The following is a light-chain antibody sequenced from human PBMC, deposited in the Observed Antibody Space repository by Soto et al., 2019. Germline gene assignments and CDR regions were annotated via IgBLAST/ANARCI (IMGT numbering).Light chain of an antibody. Sequence: EIVLTQSPGTLSLSPGERATPSCRASQSVSSSFLAWYQQRPGQAPRLLIFGASYRATGIPDRFSGSGSGTDFTLTISRLEPEDFAVYYCQHYGDSPPEYTFGPGTNVDSK. J-gene: IGKJ3*01. CDR2: GAS. CDR3: QHYGDSPPEYT. V-gene: IGKV3-20*01. CDR1: QSVSSSF.